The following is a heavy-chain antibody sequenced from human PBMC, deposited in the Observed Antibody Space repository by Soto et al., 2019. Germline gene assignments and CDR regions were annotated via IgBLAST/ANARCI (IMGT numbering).Heavy chain of an antibody. V-gene: IGHV1-69*12. CDR1: GGTFSSYA. CDR2: IIPIFGTA. CDR3: ASHYDSSGYYYRGLDY. J-gene: IGHJ4*02. D-gene: IGHD3-22*01. Sequence: QVQLVQSGAEVKKPGSSVKVSCKASGGTFSSYAISWVRQAPGQGLEWMGGIIPIFGTADYAQKFQGRVTITADESRSTGNMELSSRRSEDTAVYYCASHYDSSGYYYRGLDYWGQGTLVTVSS.